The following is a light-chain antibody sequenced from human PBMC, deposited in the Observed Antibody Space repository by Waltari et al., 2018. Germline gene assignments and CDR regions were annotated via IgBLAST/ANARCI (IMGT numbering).Light chain of an antibody. V-gene: IGLV2-14*01. J-gene: IGLJ2*01. CDR3: SSYTSSSSVV. Sequence: QSALTQPASVSGSPGQSITISCPGTSSDVGGYHYVSWYQQPPGKAPKLMIYEVSNRPSGVSNRFSGSKSGNTASLTISGLQAEDEADYYCSSYTSSSSVVFGGGTKLTVL. CDR1: SSDVGGYHY. CDR2: EVS.